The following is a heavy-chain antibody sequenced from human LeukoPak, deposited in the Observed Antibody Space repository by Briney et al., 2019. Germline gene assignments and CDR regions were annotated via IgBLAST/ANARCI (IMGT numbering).Heavy chain of an antibody. Sequence: PGGSLRLSCVVSGLIFSNHAMYWVRQAPGKGLEWASAISENGFDTYYADSVRGRFTISRDNSKNTLYLQMSGLRIDDTAVYYCASTSRDVAVTGYYFHYWGQGTLATASS. J-gene: IGHJ4*02. CDR3: ASTSRDVAVTGYYFHY. CDR2: ISENGFDT. V-gene: IGHV3-23*01. CDR1: GLIFSNHA. D-gene: IGHD6-19*01.